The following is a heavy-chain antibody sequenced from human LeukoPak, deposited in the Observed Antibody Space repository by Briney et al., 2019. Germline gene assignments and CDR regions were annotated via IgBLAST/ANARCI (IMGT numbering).Heavy chain of an antibody. V-gene: IGHV3-53*04. CDR1: GFTVSSNY. CDR2: IYSGGST. D-gene: IGHD3-10*01. CDR3: ARGPYYYGSGSYLDY. J-gene: IGHJ4*02. Sequence: GGSLRLSCAASGFTVSSNYMSWVRQAPGKGLEWVSVIYSGGSTYYADSVKGRFTISRHNSKNTLYLQMNSLRAEDTAVYYCARGPYYYGSGSYLDYWGQGTLVTVSS.